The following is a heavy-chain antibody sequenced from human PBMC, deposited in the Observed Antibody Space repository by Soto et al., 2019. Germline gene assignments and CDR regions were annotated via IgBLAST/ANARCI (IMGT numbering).Heavy chain of an antibody. J-gene: IGHJ6*03. Sequence: SQTLSLPCAISGDSVSSNSAAWNWIRQSPSRGLEWLGRTYYRSKWYNDYAVSVKSRITINPDTSKNQFSLQLNSVTPEDTAVYYCAREARIAARLYDYYYYYMDVWGKGTTVTVSS. CDR3: AREARIAARLYDYYYYYMDV. V-gene: IGHV6-1*01. CDR1: GDSVSSNSAA. CDR2: TYYRSKWYN. D-gene: IGHD6-6*01.